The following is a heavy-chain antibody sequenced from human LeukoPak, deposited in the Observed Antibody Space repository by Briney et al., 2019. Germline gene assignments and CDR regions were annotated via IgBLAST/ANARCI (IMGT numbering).Heavy chain of an antibody. D-gene: IGHD5-18*01. V-gene: IGHV3-23*01. J-gene: IGHJ5*02. CDR3: AKACRAMALNWFDP. CDR2: ISASSDST. Sequence: GGSLRLSCSASGFNFNTYSMNWVRQAPGKGLEWVSYISASSDSTYYADSVKGRFTISRDNSKNTLYLQMNSLRAEDTAVYYCAKACRAMALNWFDPWGQGTLVTVSS. CDR1: GFNFNTYS.